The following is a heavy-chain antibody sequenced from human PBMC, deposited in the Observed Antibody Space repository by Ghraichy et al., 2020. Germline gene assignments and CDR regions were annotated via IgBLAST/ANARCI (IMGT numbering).Heavy chain of an antibody. V-gene: IGHV4-31*03. D-gene: IGHD3-3*01. J-gene: IGHJ3*02. CDR3: ARDYSDFWSGQATDAFDI. CDR1: GGSISSGGYY. CDR2: IYYSGST. Sequence: SETLSLTCTVSGGSISSGGYYWSWIRQHPGKGLEWIGYIYYSGSTYYNPSLKSRVTISVDTSKNQFSLKLSSVTAADTAVYYCARDYSDFWSGQATDAFDIWGQGTMVTVSS.